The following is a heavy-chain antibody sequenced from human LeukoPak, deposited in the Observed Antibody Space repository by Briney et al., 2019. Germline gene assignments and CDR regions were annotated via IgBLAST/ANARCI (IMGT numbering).Heavy chain of an antibody. D-gene: IGHD1-14*01. Sequence: ASVKVSCKASGYTFSDYYIHWVRQAPGQGLEWMGWIDPKNGGTNNAQKFRGRVTMTRGTSFTTVYMDLSRLISDDTAVYYCSRGGLHHGFDYWGQGTLVTVSS. CDR2: IDPKNGGT. CDR1: GYTFSDYY. J-gene: IGHJ4*02. V-gene: IGHV1-2*02. CDR3: SRGGLHHGFDY.